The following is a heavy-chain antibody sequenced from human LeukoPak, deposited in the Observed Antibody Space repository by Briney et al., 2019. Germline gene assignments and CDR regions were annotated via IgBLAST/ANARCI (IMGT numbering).Heavy chain of an antibody. CDR3: VRERNNFWSGHHSIFDS. CDR2: INNDGSST. Sequence: GGSLRLSCAASGFTFSDHWMHWVRQAPGKGLVWLSRINNDGSSTIYADSVKGRFTFSRDNAENTLFLEMSSLRVEDTAVYYCVRERNNFWSGHHSIFDSWGQGTLVTVSS. CDR1: GFTFSDHW. J-gene: IGHJ4*02. V-gene: IGHV3-74*01. D-gene: IGHD3-3*01.